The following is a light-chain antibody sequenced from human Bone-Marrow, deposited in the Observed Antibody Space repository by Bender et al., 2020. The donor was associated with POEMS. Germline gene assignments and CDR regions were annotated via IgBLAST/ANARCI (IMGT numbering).Light chain of an antibody. J-gene: IGLJ1*01. CDR2: ETT. CDR1: STDVGSYII. V-gene: IGLV2-14*02. CDR3: TVHTSRSIYV. Sequence: QSALTQPASVSGSPGQSITISCTGTSTDVGSYIIVSWYQQHPGKAPKLMIYETTKRPSGVSNRFSASKSGSTASLTISGLQAEDEADYYCTVHTSRSIYVFGTGTAVTVL.